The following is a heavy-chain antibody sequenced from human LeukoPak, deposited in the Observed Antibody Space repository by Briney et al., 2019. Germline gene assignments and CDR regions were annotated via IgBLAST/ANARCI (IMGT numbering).Heavy chain of an antibody. CDR1: GGSFSGYY. D-gene: IGHD1-26*01. CDR2: INHSGST. J-gene: IGHJ6*03. V-gene: IGHV4-34*01. Sequence: PSETLSLTCAVYGGSFSGYYWSWIRQPPGKGLEWIGEINHSGSTNYNPSRKSRVTISVDTSKNQFSLKLSSVTAADTAVYYCARGERGNYYMDVWGKGTTVTVSS. CDR3: ARGERGNYYMDV.